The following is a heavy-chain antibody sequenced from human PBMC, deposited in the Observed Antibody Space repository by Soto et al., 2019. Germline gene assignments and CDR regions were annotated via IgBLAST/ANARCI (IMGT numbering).Heavy chain of an antibody. D-gene: IGHD3-10*01. V-gene: IGHV3-53*01. CDR3: ARVPRGRFSGLDV. Sequence: PGGSLRLSCAASGFTVSNNYMSWVRQAPGKGLEWVSVIYAGDSTYYADSVKGRFTISRDGSRNTLYLQINSLRAEDSAVYYCARVPRGRFSGLDVWGQGTTVTVSS. CDR2: IYAGDST. J-gene: IGHJ6*02. CDR1: GFTVSNNY.